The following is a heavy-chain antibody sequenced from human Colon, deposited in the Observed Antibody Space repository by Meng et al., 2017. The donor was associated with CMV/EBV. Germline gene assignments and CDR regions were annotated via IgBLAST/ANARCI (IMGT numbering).Heavy chain of an antibody. J-gene: IGHJ6*02. CDR2: ISSGGVTI. CDR1: GFTFSSYE. CDR3: ARGRGRGYGMDV. Sequence: GGSLRLSCAASGFTFSSYEMNWVRQAPGKGLEWVSYISSGGVTINYADSVKGRFTISRDNAKNSLYLQMNSLRAEDTAIYYCARGRGRGYGMDVWGQGTTVTVSS. D-gene: IGHD3-10*01. V-gene: IGHV3-48*03.